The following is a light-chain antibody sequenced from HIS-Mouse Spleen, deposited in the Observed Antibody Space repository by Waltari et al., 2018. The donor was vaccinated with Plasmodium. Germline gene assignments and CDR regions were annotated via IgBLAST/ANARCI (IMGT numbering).Light chain of an antibody. CDR2: DVS. CDR3: CSYAGSYTHVV. J-gene: IGLJ2*01. CDR1: SRAVGGYNY. Sequence: QSALPQPRPVSGSPGPSVTISCTGTSRAVGGYNYVSLYQQHQGKAPKRRIHDVSKRPSGVPDRFSGSKSGNTASLTISGLQAEDEADYYCCSYAGSYTHVVFGGGTKLTVL. V-gene: IGLV2-11*01.